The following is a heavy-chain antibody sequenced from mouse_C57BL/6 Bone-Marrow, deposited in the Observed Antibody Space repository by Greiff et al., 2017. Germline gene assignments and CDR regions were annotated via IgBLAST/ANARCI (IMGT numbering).Heavy chain of an antibody. J-gene: IGHJ4*01. V-gene: IGHV1-15*01. Sequence: QVQLQQSGAELVRPGASVTLSCKASGYTFTDYEMHWVKQTPVHGLEWIGAIDPETGGTAYNQKFKGKAILTADKSSSTAYMELRSLPSEDSAVYYCTRGVANAMDYWGQGTSVTVSS. CDR1: GYTFTDYE. CDR3: TRGVANAMDY. CDR2: IDPETGGT.